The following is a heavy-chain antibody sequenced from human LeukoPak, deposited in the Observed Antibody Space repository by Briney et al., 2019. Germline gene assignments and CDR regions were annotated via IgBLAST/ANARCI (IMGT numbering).Heavy chain of an antibody. CDR1: GGSISSYY. CDR2: IYYSGST. Sequence: SETLSLTCTVSGGSISSYYWSWIRQPPGKGLEWIGYIYYSGSTNYNPSLKSRVTISVDTSKNQFSLKLSSVTAADTAVYYCARDRGREELKGCYMDVWGKGTTVTVSS. D-gene: IGHD3-10*01. J-gene: IGHJ6*03. CDR3: ARDRGREELKGCYMDV. V-gene: IGHV4-59*01.